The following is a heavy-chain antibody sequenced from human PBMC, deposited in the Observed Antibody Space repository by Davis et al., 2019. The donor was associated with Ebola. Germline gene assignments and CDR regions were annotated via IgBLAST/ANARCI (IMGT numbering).Heavy chain of an antibody. D-gene: IGHD3-10*01. V-gene: IGHV3-23*01. CDR1: GFTFSSYA. CDR2: IHGSGGST. CDR3: ARAKVVSHSHHSGWYYYMDV. J-gene: IGHJ6*03. Sequence: PGGSLRLSCAASGFTFSSYAMSWVRQAPGKGLEWVSSIHGSGGSTYYTDSVKGRFSISRDNSKNTLYLQMNSLKADDTAVYYCARAKVVSHSHHSGWYYYMDVWGKGTTVTVSS.